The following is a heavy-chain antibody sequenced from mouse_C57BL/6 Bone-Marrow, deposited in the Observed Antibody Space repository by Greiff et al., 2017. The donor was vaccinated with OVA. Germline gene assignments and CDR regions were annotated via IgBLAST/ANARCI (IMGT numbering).Heavy chain of an antibody. CDR1: GFTFSSYA. Sequence: EVKLMESGGGLVKPGGSLKLSCAASGFTFSSYAMSWVRQTPEKRLEWVATISDGGSYTYYPDNVKGRFTISRDNAKNNLYLQMSHLKSEDTAMYYCARDHHYSNRAYWGQGTLVTVSA. CDR2: ISDGGSYT. J-gene: IGHJ3*01. D-gene: IGHD2-5*01. V-gene: IGHV5-4*01. CDR3: ARDHHYSNRAY.